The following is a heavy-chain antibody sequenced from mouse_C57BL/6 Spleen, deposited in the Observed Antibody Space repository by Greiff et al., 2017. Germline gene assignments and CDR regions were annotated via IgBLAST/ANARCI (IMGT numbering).Heavy chain of an antibody. CDR2: INPSNGGT. CDR1: GYTFTSYW. CDR3: ARGYSNYDWYFDV. Sequence: VQLQQPGTELVKPGASVKLSCKASGYTFTSYWMPWVKQRPGQGLEWIGNINPSNGGTNYNEKFKSKATLTVDKSSSTAYMQLSSLTSEDSAVYYCARGYSNYDWYFDVWGTGTTVTVSS. D-gene: IGHD2-5*01. J-gene: IGHJ1*03. V-gene: IGHV1-53*01.